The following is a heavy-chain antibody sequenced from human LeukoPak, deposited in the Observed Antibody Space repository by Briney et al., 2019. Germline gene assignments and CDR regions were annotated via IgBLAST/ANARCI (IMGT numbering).Heavy chain of an antibody. CDR2: INHSGST. CDR1: GGSFSGYY. J-gene: IGHJ4*02. D-gene: IGHD7-27*01. Sequence: PSETLSLTCAVYGGSFSGYYWSWIRQPPGKGLEWIGEINHSGSTNYNPSLKSRVTISVDTSKNQFSLKLSSVTAADTAVYYCARGYLGYVGLAWPHHHRNAYYFDYWGQGTLVTVSS. CDR3: ARGYLGYVGLAWPHHHRNAYYFDY. V-gene: IGHV4-34*01.